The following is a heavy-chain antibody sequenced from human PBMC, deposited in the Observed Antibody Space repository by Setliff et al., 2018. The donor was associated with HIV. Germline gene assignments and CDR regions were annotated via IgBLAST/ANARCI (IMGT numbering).Heavy chain of an antibody. J-gene: IGHJ4*02. CDR3: ARCYYDSSGHEFDY. CDR1: GYTFTDNY. D-gene: IGHD3-22*01. Sequence: ASVKVSCKASGYTFTDNYIHWVRQAPGQGLEWMAWINSATGGTNYAQNFQGWVTVTRDTSINTVYMELSSLKSDDTAVYYCARCYYDSSGHEFDYWGQGTLVTVSS. CDR2: INSATGGT. V-gene: IGHV1-2*04.